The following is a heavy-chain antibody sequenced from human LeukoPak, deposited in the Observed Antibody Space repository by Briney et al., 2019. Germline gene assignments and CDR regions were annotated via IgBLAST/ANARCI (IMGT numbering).Heavy chain of an antibody. V-gene: IGHV4-59*01. D-gene: IGHD2-2*03. CDR1: GGSISRYY. J-gene: IGHJ3*02. CDR3: ARDRGPGYCSSTSCYGDAFDI. Sequence: SETLSLTCTVSGGSISRYYWSWIRQPPGKGLEWIGYIYYSGSTNYNPSLKSRVNISVDTSKNQSSLKLSSVTAADTAVYYCARDRGPGYCSSTSCYGDAFDIWGQGTMVTVSS. CDR2: IYYSGST.